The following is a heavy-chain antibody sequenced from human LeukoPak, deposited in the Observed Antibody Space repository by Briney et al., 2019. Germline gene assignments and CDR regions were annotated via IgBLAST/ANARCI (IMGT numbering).Heavy chain of an antibody. CDR1: GFTFSSYW. J-gene: IGHJ4*02. Sequence: GGSLRLSCAPSGFTFSSYWISCVREAPGRGVEWVAHLKKEGCETYYMDSVKGRYTLSREHAQKSLYLQMNSLRAEDTAVYYCARHLSGVTGYTYGRGIDYWGQGTLVTVSS. D-gene: IGHD5-18*01. V-gene: IGHV3-7*01. CDR3: ARHLSGVTGYTYGRGIDY. CDR2: LKKEGCET.